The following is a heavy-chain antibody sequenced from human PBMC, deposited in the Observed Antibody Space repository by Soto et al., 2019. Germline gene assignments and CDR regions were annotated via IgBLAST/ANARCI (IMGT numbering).Heavy chain of an antibody. CDR3: ARGPSPLAY. CDR2: INSDGSTT. CDR1: GFTFSSHW. V-gene: IGHV3-74*01. D-gene: IGHD6-6*01. J-gene: IGHJ4*02. Sequence: SLRLSCAVSGFTFSSHWMHWVRQAPGKGLMWVSRINSDGSTTNYADSVKGRFTISRDNAKKTLYLQMNSLRVDDTAVYYCARGPSPLAYWGRGTVVTVSS.